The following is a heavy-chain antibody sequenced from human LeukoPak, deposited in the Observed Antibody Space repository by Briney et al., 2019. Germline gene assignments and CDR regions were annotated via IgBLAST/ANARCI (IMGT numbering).Heavy chain of an antibody. CDR1: GGSISSSSYY. J-gene: IGHJ4*02. V-gene: IGHV4-39*07. CDR3: TRGHGWTDY. CDR2: IYYSGST. Sequence: SETLSLTCTVSGGSISSSSYYWGWIRQPPGKGLEWIGSIYYSGSTDYNPSLASRVTMSVDTSKNQFSLKLNSVTAADTAIYYCTRGHGWTDYWGQGTLVTVSS. D-gene: IGHD6-19*01.